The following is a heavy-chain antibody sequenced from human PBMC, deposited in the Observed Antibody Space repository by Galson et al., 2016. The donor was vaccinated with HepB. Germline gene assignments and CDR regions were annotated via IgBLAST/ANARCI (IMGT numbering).Heavy chain of an antibody. J-gene: IGHJ4*02. CDR3: ARSSSCSTINCFLPFDS. CDR2: VADDGTHT. Sequence: SLRLSCAASGFTSRNYGLHWVRQAPRKGLERVAIVADDGTHTDYADSVKGRFTISRDNSKNTLYLQMNSLRAEDTSVYYCARSSSCSTINCFLPFDSWGLGTLVTVSS. CDR1: GFTSRNYG. D-gene: IGHD2-2*01. V-gene: IGHV3-30*03.